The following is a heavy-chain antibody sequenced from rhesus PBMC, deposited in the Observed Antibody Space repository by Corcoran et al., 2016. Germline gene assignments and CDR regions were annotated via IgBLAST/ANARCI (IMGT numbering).Heavy chain of an antibody. V-gene: IGHV4-80*01. CDR3: ARDEHSSWAYNRFDV. CDR1: VASISSHW. J-gene: IGHJ5-1*01. D-gene: IGHD6-13*01. Sequence: QVQLQESGPGLVKPSETLSLTCAVTVASISSHWLVWYRQPPGKGLEWIGVINGNTGSIYYNPSLKSRVTISKDASKNQFSLKLNSVTAADTAVYYCARDEHSSWAYNRFDVWGAGVLVTVSS. CDR2: INGNTGSI.